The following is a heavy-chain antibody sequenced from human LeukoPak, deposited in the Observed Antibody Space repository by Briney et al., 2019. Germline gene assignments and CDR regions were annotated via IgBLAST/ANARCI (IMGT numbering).Heavy chain of an antibody. V-gene: IGHV4-39*01. D-gene: IGHD2-8*01. CDR2: ISYSGST. Sequence: PSETLSLTCTVSGGSMGSSTYYWGWIRQPPGKGLEWIGSISYSGSTYYNPSLKSRVTLSVDTSKNQFSLKVNSVTAADTAVYYCGRSFDAKSVGYWGQGTLVTVSS. CDR3: GRSFDAKSVGY. J-gene: IGHJ4*02. CDR1: GGSMGSSTYY.